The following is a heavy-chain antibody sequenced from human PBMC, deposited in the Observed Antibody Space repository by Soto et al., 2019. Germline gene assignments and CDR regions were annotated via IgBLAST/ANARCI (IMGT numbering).Heavy chain of an antibody. CDR2: ISHDGNTH. V-gene: IGHV3-30*18. Sequence: VQMVESGGGVVQPGKSLRLSCETSGFTFKFYGMHWVRQAPGKGLECVAVISHDGNTHYYADSVKGRFTISRDNSKNTLYLLMNRLRLDDSSTYYCAKYRGGDCPDNSCYFGADYWGQGALVTVSS. D-gene: IGHD2-2*01. CDR1: GFTFKFYG. J-gene: IGHJ4*02. CDR3: AKYRGGDCPDNSCYFGADY.